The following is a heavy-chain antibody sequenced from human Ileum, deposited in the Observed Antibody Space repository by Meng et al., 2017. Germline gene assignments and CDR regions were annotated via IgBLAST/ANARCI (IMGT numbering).Heavy chain of an antibody. CDR3: ARGVVTYYDSSTLTWFDP. Sequence: GQLQESGPGLVKPSQTLSLTCTVSGGSISGGHYFWSWIRQHPEKGLEWIGYIYHSGVTYYSPSLKGRLTISVDTSKNQFSLKLSSVTAADTAIYYCARGVVTYYDSSTLTWFDPWGQGALVTVSS. CDR1: GGSISGGHYF. J-gene: IGHJ5*02. V-gene: IGHV4-31*03. D-gene: IGHD3-22*01. CDR2: IYHSGVT.